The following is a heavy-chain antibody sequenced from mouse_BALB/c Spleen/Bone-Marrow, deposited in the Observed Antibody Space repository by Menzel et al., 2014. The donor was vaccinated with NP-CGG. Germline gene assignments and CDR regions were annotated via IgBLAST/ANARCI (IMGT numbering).Heavy chain of an antibody. CDR3: ARSGSSSGYFDY. V-gene: IGHV5-17*02. Sequence: VQLQQSGGGLVQPGGSRKLSCAASGFTFSSFAMHWVRQAPEKGLEWVAYISSGSSTIYYADTVMGRFTISRDNPKNTLFLQMTSLRSEDTAMYYCARSGSSSGYFDYWGQGTTLTVSP. D-gene: IGHD1-1*01. J-gene: IGHJ2*01. CDR1: GFTFSSFA. CDR2: ISSGSSTI.